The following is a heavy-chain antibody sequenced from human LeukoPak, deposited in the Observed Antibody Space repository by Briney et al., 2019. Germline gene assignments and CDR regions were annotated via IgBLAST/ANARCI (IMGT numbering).Heavy chain of an antibody. D-gene: IGHD3-10*01. Sequence: GESLKISCKGSGYSFTSYWICWVRQMPGKGLEWMGIIYSGDSDTRYSPSFQGQVTISDDKSISTAYLQWSSLKASDTAMYYCARLFTMVRGGMDVWGKGTTVTVSS. J-gene: IGHJ6*04. CDR2: IYSGDSDT. CDR1: GYSFTSYW. V-gene: IGHV5-51*01. CDR3: ARLFTMVRGGMDV.